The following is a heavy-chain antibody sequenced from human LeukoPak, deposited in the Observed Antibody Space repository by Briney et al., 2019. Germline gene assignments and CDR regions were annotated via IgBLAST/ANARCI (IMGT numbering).Heavy chain of an antibody. D-gene: IGHD3-3*01. Sequence: GGSLCLTCAASGFTFSAHYMDWVRQAPGKGLEWVGRIREKVNSYTTVYAASVKGRSTISRDDSTNSVLLQMNSLKTEDTAVYYCAKAFCSEKQCTLDYWGQGTLVTVSS. CDR2: IREKVNSYTT. CDR1: GFTFSAHY. CDR3: AKAFCSEKQCTLDY. J-gene: IGHJ4*02. V-gene: IGHV3-72*01.